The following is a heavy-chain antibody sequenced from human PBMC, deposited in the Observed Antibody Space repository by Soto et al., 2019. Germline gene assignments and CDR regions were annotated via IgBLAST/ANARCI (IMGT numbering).Heavy chain of an antibody. Sequence: GASVKVSCKASGYTFTSYYMHWVRQAPGQGLEWMGIINPSGGSTSYAQKFQGRVTMTRDTSTSTVYMELSSLRSEDTAVYYCARVASSFFSYDYGDSNYFDYWGQGTLVTVSS. J-gene: IGHJ4*02. D-gene: IGHD4-17*01. V-gene: IGHV1-46*03. CDR1: GYTFTSYY. CDR3: ARVASSFFSYDYGDSNYFDY. CDR2: INPSGGST.